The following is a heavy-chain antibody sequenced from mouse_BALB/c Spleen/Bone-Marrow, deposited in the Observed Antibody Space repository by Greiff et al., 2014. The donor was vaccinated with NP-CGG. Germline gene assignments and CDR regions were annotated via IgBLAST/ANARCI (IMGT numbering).Heavy chain of an antibody. J-gene: IGHJ2*01. CDR2: ISPGSGST. Sequence: LVESGAELVRPGTSVKVSCKASGYAFTDYLMEWLKQRPGQGLEWIGVISPGSGSTNYDEKFKDKATLTADTSSNTAYMQLSSLTSDDSAVYFCARYDGYLDYWGQGTTLTVSS. CDR3: ARYDGYLDY. V-gene: IGHV1-54*03. D-gene: IGHD2-3*01. CDR1: GYAFTDYL.